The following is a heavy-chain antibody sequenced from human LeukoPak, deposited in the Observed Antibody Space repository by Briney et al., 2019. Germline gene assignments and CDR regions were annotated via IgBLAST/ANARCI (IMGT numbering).Heavy chain of an antibody. J-gene: IGHJ6*03. CDR2: ISSSSSTI. CDR3: EREGYCSSTSCYLGYYYYYYMDV. V-gene: IGHV3-48*01. CDR1: GFAFSSYS. Sequence: PGGSLRLSCAASGFAFSSYSMNWVRQAPGKGLEWVSYISSSSSTIYYADSVKGRFTISRDNAKNSLYLQMNSLRAEDTAVYYCEREGYCSSTSCYLGYYYYYYMDVWGKGTTVTVSS. D-gene: IGHD2-2*01.